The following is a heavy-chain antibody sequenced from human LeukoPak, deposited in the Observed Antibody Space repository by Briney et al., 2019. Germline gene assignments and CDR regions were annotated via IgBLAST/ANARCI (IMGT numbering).Heavy chain of an antibody. Sequence: SETLSLNCTVSGGSITTANYWGWIRQPPGKGLEWIGSIHYGGNTYYNPSLEGRVTISVDTSKNQFSLKLSSVTAADTAVYYCAGDVDGDILTGYYKGRSFDYWGQGTLVTVSS. CDR3: AGDVDGDILTGYYKGRSFDY. CDR2: IHYGGNT. CDR1: GGSITTANY. D-gene: IGHD3-9*01. V-gene: IGHV4-39*07. J-gene: IGHJ4*02.